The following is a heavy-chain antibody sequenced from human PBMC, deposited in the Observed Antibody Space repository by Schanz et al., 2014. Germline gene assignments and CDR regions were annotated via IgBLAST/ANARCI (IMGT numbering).Heavy chain of an antibody. D-gene: IGHD2-21*01. Sequence: QVQLVQSGAEVKKPGSSMKVSCKASGGTFNSYTINWVRQAPGQGLEWMGWISAYNGNTNYAQKLQGRVTMTTDTSTSTAYMELRSLRSEDTAVYYCARDRLECGAECYSVEVFEIWGQGTLVTVSS. CDR3: ARDRLECGAECYSVEVFEI. CDR1: GGTFNSYT. CDR2: ISAYNGNT. J-gene: IGHJ4*02. V-gene: IGHV1-18*01.